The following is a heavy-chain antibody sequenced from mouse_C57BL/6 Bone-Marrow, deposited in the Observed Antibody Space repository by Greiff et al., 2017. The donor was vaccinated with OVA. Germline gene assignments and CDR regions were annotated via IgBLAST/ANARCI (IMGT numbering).Heavy chain of an antibody. V-gene: IGHV1-78*01. CDR1: GYTFTDYS. J-gene: IGHJ3*01. Sequence: VQLQQSDAELVKPGASVKISCKVSGYTFTDYSINWMKQRPEQGLEWIGYIYPRDGSTKYIEKFKGKATLTADKSSSTAYMQLNSLTSEDSAVYYCARWLRRGSWFAYWGQGTLVTVSA. D-gene: IGHD2-2*01. CDR2: IYPRDGST. CDR3: ARWLRRGSWFAY.